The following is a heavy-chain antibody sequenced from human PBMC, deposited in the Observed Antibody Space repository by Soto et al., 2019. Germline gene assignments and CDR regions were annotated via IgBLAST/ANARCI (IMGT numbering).Heavy chain of an antibody. J-gene: IGHJ4*02. Sequence: QVQLVQSGAEVKKPGSSVKVSCTASGGTFSDYAFSWVRQAPGQGLEWMGGIIPMFSSSSFAQKFQGRLTVTGDDSTRFAYMSLGSLVSAVRAIFSGAKDLGFQQHLFFFHLWAPGPLAPFSS. CDR2: IIPMFSSS. V-gene: IGHV1-69*01. CDR3: AKDLGFQQHLFFFHL. D-gene: IGHD3-16*01. CDR1: GGTFSDYA.